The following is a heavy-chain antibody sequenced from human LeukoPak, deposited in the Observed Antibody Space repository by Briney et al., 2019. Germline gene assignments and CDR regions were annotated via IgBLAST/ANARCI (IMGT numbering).Heavy chain of an antibody. J-gene: IGHJ3*02. CDR2: IWYDGINK. CDR3: ARDYYDSSGQLHAGAHAFDI. Sequence: GGSLRLSCAASGFTFRTFGMHWVRQAPGKWLESVAIIWYDGINKYCADSVKGRFTISRDNSKNTLYLQMNSLRAEDTAVYYCARDYYDSSGQLHAGAHAFDIWGQGTMVTVSS. CDR1: GFTFRTFG. D-gene: IGHD3-22*01. V-gene: IGHV3-33*01.